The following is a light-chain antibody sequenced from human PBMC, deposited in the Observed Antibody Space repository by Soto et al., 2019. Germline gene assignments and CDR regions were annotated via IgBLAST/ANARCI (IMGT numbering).Light chain of an antibody. CDR3: QQYGRT. CDR1: QGLNRN. Sequence: VLTQSPATLSVSPWETATFSCTTSQGLNRNLAWYQQKLGQAPRVLIYGASSRATGIPDRFGGSGSGTDFTLTISRLEPEDFAVYYCQQYGRTFGQGTKVDI. J-gene: IGKJ1*01. V-gene: IGKV3-20*01. CDR2: GAS.